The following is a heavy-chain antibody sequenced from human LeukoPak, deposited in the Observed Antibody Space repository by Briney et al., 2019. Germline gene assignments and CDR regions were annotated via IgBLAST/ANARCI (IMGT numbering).Heavy chain of an antibody. D-gene: IGHD3-22*01. V-gene: IGHV3-7*01. CDR2: IKQDGSEK. Sequence: GGSLRLSCAASGFTFSNYWMSWVRQAPGEGLEWVANIKQDGSEKYYVDSMKGRFGISRDNAKNSLFLQMNSLRAEDTAVYYCARMSSSGYFLWGQGTLVTVSS. J-gene: IGHJ4*02. CDR3: ARMSSSGYFL. CDR1: GFTFSNYW.